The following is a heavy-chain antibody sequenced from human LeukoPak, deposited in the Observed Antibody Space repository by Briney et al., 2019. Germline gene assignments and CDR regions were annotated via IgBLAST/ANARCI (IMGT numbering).Heavy chain of an antibody. CDR3: AKPREGSGSSGYYYGMDV. Sequence: GGSLRLSCVASGFTFSKNWMHWVRQAPGKGLVWVSRIQGDGSNTNYADSVKGRFTISRDNAKNTLYLQMSSLRAEDTALYYCAKPREGSGSSGYYYGMDVWGQGTTVSVSS. CDR2: IQGDGSNT. D-gene: IGHD1-26*01. J-gene: IGHJ6*02. V-gene: IGHV3-74*01. CDR1: GFTFSKNW.